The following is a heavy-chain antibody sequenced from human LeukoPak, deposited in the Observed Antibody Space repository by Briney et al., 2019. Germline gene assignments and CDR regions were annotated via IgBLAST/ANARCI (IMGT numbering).Heavy chain of an antibody. CDR3: ARHRGYVGAFDV. Sequence: SETLSLTCTVSGGSISSGGYYWSWIRQHPGKGLEWIGYIYYSGSTYYNPSLKSRVTISVGTSKNQFSLKLSSVTAADTAVYYCARHRGYVGAFDVWGRGTMVTVSS. CDR2: IYYSGST. D-gene: IGHD3-22*01. V-gene: IGHV4-31*03. CDR1: GGSISSGGYY. J-gene: IGHJ3*01.